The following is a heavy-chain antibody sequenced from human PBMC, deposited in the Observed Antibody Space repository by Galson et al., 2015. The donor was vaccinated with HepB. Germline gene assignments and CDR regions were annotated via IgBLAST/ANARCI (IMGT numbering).Heavy chain of an antibody. J-gene: IGHJ5*02. D-gene: IGHD3-10*01. CDR1: GYTFTSYG. CDR2: ISAYNGNT. V-gene: IGHV1-18*01. Sequence: SVKVSCKASGYTFTSYGISWVRQAPGQGLEWMGWISAYNGNTNYAQKLQGRVTMTTDTSTSTAYMELRSLRSDDTAVYYCAREFRSLDITMVRGRLGWFDPWGQGTLVTVSS. CDR3: AREFRSLDITMVRGRLGWFDP.